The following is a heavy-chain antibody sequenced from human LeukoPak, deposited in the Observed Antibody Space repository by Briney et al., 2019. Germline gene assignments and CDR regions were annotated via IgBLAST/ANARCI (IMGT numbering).Heavy chain of an antibody. D-gene: IGHD2-2*01. CDR1: GYTFTGYY. J-gene: IGHJ5*02. V-gene: IGHV1-69*13. CDR3: ARKKKYCSSTSCYWFDP. Sequence: SVKVSCKASGYTFTGYYMHWVRQAPGQGLEWMGGIIPIFGTANYAQKFQGRVTITADESTSTAYMELSSLRSEDTAVYYCARKKKYCSSTSCYWFDPWGQGTLVTVSS. CDR2: IIPIFGTA.